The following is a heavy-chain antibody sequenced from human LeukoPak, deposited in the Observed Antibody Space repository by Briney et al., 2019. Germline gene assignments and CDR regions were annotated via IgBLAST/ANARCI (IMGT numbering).Heavy chain of an antibody. CDR2: ISSNGGST. V-gene: IGHV3-64*01. J-gene: IGHJ4*02. D-gene: IGHD3-22*01. CDR1: GFTFSGYA. Sequence: GGSLRLSCAASGFTFSGYAMHWVRQAPGKGLEYVSAISSNGGSTYYANSVKGRFTISRDNSKNTLYLQMGSLRAEDMAVYYCARGAHYYDSSGYYLLDYWGQGTLVTVSS. CDR3: ARGAHYYDSSGYYLLDY.